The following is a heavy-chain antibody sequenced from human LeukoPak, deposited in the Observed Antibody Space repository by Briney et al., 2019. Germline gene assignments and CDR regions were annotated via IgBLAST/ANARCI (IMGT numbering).Heavy chain of an antibody. CDR1: GFIFSNAW. J-gene: IGHJ4*02. D-gene: IGHD2-2*01. Sequence: KPGGSLRLSCAASGFIFSNAWMSWVRQAPGKGLEWVGRIKSKYNGGTTDYAAPVKGRFTISRDDSKNIVYLQMNSLRVDDTAIYYCAKAGRASCYDRLDFWGQGTLVTASS. CDR3: AKAGRASCYDRLDF. V-gene: IGHV3-15*01. CDR2: IKSKYNGGTT.